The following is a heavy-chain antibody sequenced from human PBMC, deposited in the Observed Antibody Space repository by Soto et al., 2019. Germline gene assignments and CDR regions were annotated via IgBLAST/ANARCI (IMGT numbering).Heavy chain of an antibody. Sequence: PSETLSLTCTVSGGFIRSSSHYWGWIRQPPGKGLEWIGSLYYSGSTYYNPSLKGRVSISVDTSKNQVSLNLRSVTAADTAVYYCARPRLDTVATWFDPWGQGTLVTVS. CDR3: ARPRLDTVATWFDP. CDR2: LYYSGST. CDR1: GGFIRSSSHY. J-gene: IGHJ5*02. V-gene: IGHV4-39*01. D-gene: IGHD5-12*01.